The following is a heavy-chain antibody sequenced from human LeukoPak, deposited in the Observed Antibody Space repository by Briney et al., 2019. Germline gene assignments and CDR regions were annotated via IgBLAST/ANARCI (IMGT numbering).Heavy chain of an antibody. V-gene: IGHV1-2*02. CDR1: GYTFTGYY. Sequence: ASVKVSCKASGYTFTGYYMHWVRQAPGQGLEWMGWINPNSGGTNYAQKFQGRVTTTRDTSISTAYMELSRLRSDDTAVYYCASCVVVPAAIEALDYYYMDVWGKGTTVTVSS. D-gene: IGHD2-2*02. CDR3: ASCVVVPAAIEALDYYYMDV. J-gene: IGHJ6*03. CDR2: INPNSGGT.